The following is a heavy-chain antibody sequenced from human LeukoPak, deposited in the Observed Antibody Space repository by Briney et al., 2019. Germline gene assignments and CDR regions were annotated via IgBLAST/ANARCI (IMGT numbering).Heavy chain of an antibody. CDR2: IYYSGST. Sequence: SETLSLTCTVSGGSISSYYWSWIRQPPGKGLEWIGYIYYSGSTNYNPSLKSRVTISVDTSKNQFSLKLSSVTAADTAVYYCATRLGYCSGGSCYSDPYYFDYWGQGTLVTASS. J-gene: IGHJ4*02. D-gene: IGHD2-15*01. V-gene: IGHV4-59*08. CDR1: GGSISSYY. CDR3: ATRLGYCSGGSCYSDPYYFDY.